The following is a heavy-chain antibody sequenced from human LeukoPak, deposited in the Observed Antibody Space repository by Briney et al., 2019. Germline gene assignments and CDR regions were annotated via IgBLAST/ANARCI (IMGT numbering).Heavy chain of an antibody. CDR3: ARERDFYDSSGSPSY. CDR1: GYSISSGYY. V-gene: IGHV4-38-2*02. CDR2: IYHSGST. J-gene: IGHJ4*02. Sequence: PSETLSLTCTVSGYSISSGYYWGWIRQPPGKGLEWIGSIYHSGSTYYNPSLKSRVTISVDTSKNQFSLKVRSVTAADTAVYYCARERDFYDSSGSPSYWGQGTLVIVSS. D-gene: IGHD3-22*01.